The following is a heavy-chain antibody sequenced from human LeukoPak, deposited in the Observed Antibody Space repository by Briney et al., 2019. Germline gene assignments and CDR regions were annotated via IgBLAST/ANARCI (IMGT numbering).Heavy chain of an antibody. Sequence: ASVKVSCKASGYTFTNYGISWVRQAPGQGLEWMGWISVYNGNTNYAQKLQGRVTMTTDTSTSTAYMELRSLRSDDTAVHYCARVHIVVVPAAIGYFDYWGQGTLVTVSS. D-gene: IGHD2-2*02. CDR2: ISVYNGNT. J-gene: IGHJ4*02. V-gene: IGHV1-18*01. CDR3: ARVHIVVVPAAIGYFDY. CDR1: GYTFTNYG.